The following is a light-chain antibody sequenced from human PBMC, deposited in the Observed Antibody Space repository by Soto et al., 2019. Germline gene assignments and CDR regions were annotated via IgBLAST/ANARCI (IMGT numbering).Light chain of an antibody. J-gene: IGKJ1*01. CDR1: QSVSSN. CDR3: QQYNNWPRT. Sequence: EIVITQSPATLSVSPWERATVSCTASQSVSSNLAWYQQKPGQAPRLLIYGASTRATGIPARFSGSGSGTEFTLTISSLQSEDFAVYYCQQYNNWPRTFGQGTKVDI. V-gene: IGKV3-15*01. CDR2: GAS.